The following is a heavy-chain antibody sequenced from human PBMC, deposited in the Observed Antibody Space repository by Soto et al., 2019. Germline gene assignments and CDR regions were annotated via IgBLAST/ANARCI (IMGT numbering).Heavy chain of an antibody. D-gene: IGHD3-9*01. Sequence: GASVKVSCKASGYTFTSYGISWVRQAPGQGLEWMGWISAYNGNTNYAQKLQGRVTMTTDTSTSTAYMELRSLRSDDTAVYYCARDAQRYFDWLLHQNWFDPWGQGTLVTVSS. CDR2: ISAYNGNT. V-gene: IGHV1-18*01. CDR1: GYTFTSYG. J-gene: IGHJ5*02. CDR3: ARDAQRYFDWLLHQNWFDP.